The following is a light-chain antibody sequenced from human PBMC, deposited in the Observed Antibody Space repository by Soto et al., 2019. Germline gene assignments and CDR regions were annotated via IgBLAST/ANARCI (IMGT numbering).Light chain of an antibody. V-gene: IGKV1-6*01. Sequence: AIQMTQSPSSLSASVGDRVTISCRASQDIRNTLAWYQQKPGEAPKLLIFAASNVQSGVPSRFSGSGSVTDFTLAITGLQPEDFATYYCLQYYNFSWTFGQGTKVDI. CDR1: QDIRNT. J-gene: IGKJ1*01. CDR3: LQYYNFSWT. CDR2: AAS.